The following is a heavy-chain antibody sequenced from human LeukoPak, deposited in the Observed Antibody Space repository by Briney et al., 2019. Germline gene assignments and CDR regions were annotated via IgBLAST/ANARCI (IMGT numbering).Heavy chain of an antibody. J-gene: IGHJ4*02. CDR3: ATAPVVGALTGVDY. CDR2: IYSAGST. D-gene: IGHD2-15*01. V-gene: IGHV3-53*01. Sequence: GGSLRLSCAASGFTVSSNYMTWVRQAPGKGLEWVSVIYSAGSTYYADSVKGRFAISRDNSRNTLYLQMNSLRAEDTAVYYCATAPVVGALTGVDYWGQGTLVTVSS. CDR1: GFTVSSNY.